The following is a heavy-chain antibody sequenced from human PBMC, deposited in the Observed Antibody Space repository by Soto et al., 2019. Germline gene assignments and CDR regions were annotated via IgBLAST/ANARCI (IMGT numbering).Heavy chain of an antibody. D-gene: IGHD5-12*01. Sequence: GGSLRLSCAASGFTFSSYWMHWVRQAPGKGLVWVSRINGDGSTTTYADSVKGRFIISRDNAKNMLYLQMNSLTAEDTAVYYCASPRYDGSGTLFAYWGRGTLAPVSS. CDR3: ASPRYDGSGTLFAY. CDR2: INGDGSTT. V-gene: IGHV3-74*01. CDR1: GFTFSSYW. J-gene: IGHJ4*02.